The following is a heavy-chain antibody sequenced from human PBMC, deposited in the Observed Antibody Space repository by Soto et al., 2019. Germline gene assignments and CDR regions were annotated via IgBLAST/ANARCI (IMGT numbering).Heavy chain of an antibody. D-gene: IGHD3-3*02. CDR3: AKALAGDYYYYMDV. V-gene: IGHV3-23*01. J-gene: IGHJ6*03. CDR1: GFTFSTYA. Sequence: GGSLRLSCATSGFTFSTYAMSWVRQAPGKGLDWVSSIHSSGGTYYADSVKGRFTISRDNSKNTLYLQMNSLRAEDTAVYYCAKALAGDYYYYMDVWGKGTTVTVSS. CDR2: IHSSGGT.